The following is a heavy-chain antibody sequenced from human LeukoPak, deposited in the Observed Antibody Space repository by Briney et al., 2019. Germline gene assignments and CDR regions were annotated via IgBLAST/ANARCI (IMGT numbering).Heavy chain of an antibody. V-gene: IGHV1-2*02. CDR3: ARVRKTRPNPLFDP. CDR2: INPNSGGT. CDR1: GYTFTGYY. J-gene: IGHJ5*02. Sequence: RASVKVSCKASGYTFTGYYMHWARQAPGQGLEWMGWINPNSGGTNYAQKFQGRVTMTRDTSISTAYMELSRLRSDDTAVYYCARVRKTRPNPLFDPWGQGTLVTVSS.